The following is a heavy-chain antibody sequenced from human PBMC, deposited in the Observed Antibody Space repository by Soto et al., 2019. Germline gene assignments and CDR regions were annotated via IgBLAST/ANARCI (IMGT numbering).Heavy chain of an antibody. V-gene: IGHV5-10-1*01. CDR1: GYSFTSYW. Sequence: PGESLKISCKGSGYSFTSYWISSVRQLPRPGPEWMGRIQSSDSYTNYSPSFQVHVTISADKSISTAYLQWSSLTTSHTDMHYRARRRYSWTDQWFHTRGQAALVPV. D-gene: IGHD1-20*01. CDR2: IQSSDSYT. CDR3: ARRRYSWTDQWFHT. J-gene: IGHJ5*02.